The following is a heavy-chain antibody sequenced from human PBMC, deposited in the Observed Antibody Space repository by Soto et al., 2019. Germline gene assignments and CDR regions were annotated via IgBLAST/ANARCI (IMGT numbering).Heavy chain of an antibody. D-gene: IGHD5-12*01. CDR1: GYTFASYG. V-gene: IGHV1-18*01. J-gene: IGHJ6*02. Sequence: QVQLVQSGAEVKKPGASVKVSCKASGYTFASYGISWVRQAPGQGLEWMGWISAYNGDKNYAQKVQGRVTMTTDTSTNTAYMDLRSLRSDDTAVYYCARDTGLGWLRKDYYQYGLDVWGQGTTVTVSS. CDR2: ISAYNGDK. CDR3: ARDTGLGWLRKDYYQYGLDV.